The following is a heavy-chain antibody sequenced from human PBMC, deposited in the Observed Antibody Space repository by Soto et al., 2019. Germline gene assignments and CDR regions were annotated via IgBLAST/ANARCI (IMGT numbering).Heavy chain of an antibody. V-gene: IGHV3-23*01. D-gene: IGHD3-22*01. CDR2: ISGSGSTI. CDR1: GFTFSSYA. Sequence: GGSLRLSCAASGFTFSSYAVSWVRQAPGKGPEWISSISGSGSTIYYADSVKGRFTISRDNSKNTLYLQMSSLRAEDTAVYYCAKVFYYYDSSGYYYFDYWGQGTLVTAPQ. CDR3: AKVFYYYDSSGYYYFDY. J-gene: IGHJ4*02.